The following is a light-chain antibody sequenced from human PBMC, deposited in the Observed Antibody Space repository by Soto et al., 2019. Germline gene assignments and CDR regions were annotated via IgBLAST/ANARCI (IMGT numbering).Light chain of an antibody. CDR2: RTD. J-gene: IGLJ2*01. CDR1: SSTFANNY. V-gene: IGLV1-47*01. Sequence: QSALTQPPLVSGTPGQRVSISCSGDSSTFANNYVHWYQQVPGAAPKLLMYRTDQRPSGVPERFSGSKSGTSASLTISGLRPEDEAQYYCAAYTGNWNGPVFGGGTKLTVL. CDR3: AAYTGNWNGPV.